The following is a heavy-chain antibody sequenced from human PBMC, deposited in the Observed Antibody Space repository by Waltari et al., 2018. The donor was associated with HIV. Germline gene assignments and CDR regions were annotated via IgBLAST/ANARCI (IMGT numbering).Heavy chain of an antibody. V-gene: IGHV3-74*01. CDR1: GFTFSSYW. Sequence: EVQLVESGGGLVQPGGSLRLSCAASGFTFSSYWMHWVRQAPGKGLVWVSSINSDGSRTNYADSVKGRFTISRDNAKNTVYLQMNILRAEDTALYYGASLYNYVWGSPPPFDYWGQGTLVTVSS. CDR2: INSDGSRT. CDR3: ASLYNYVWGSPPPFDY. J-gene: IGHJ4*02. D-gene: IGHD3-16*01.